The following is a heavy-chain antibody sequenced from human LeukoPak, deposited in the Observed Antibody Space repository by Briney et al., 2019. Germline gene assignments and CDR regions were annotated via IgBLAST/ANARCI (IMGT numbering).Heavy chain of an antibody. V-gene: IGHV3-21*04. D-gene: IGHD3-16*01. CDR1: GFTFSSYS. J-gene: IGHJ4*02. CDR3: AKDWGEYFDYVWGSFTSFDS. Sequence: GGSLRLSCAASGFTFSSYSMSWVRQAPGKGLEWVSSISSSSSYIYYADSVKGRFTISRDNAKNSLYLQMNSLRAEDTAVYYCAKDWGEYFDYVWGSFTSFDSWGQGTLVTVSS. CDR2: ISSSSSYI.